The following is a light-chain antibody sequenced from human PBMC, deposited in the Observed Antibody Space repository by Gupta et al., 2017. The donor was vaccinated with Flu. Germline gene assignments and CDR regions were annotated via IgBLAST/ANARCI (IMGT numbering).Light chain of an antibody. CDR1: QYISVN. J-gene: IGKJ4*01. Sequence: DIEMTQSPSSLSATIGDRVTITCRSSQYISVNLNWYQHKPGKAPNLLIYTGSNLRSGVPSRFSGSGSGTDSTLTITALQPDDFATYYCQQTYNTPLSFGGGTKLEIK. CDR2: TGS. CDR3: QQTYNTPLS. V-gene: IGKV1-39*01.